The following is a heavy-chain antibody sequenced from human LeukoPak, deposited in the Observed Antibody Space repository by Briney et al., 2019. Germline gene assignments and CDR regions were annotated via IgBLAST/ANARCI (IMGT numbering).Heavy chain of an antibody. J-gene: IGHJ4*02. Sequence: PGGSLRLSCAASGFTVSSNYMSWVRQAPGKGLEWVSVIYSGGSTYYADSVKGRFTISRDNSKNTLYLQMNGLRAEDTALYYCAKDGGAIALREIFDYWGQGTLVTVSS. V-gene: IGHV3-53*01. CDR3: AKDGGAIALREIFDY. D-gene: IGHD2-15*01. CDR2: IYSGGST. CDR1: GFTVSSNY.